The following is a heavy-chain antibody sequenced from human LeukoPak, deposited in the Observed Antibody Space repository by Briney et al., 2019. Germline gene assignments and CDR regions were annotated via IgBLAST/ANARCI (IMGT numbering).Heavy chain of an antibody. CDR2: VSGSGDYM. V-gene: IGHV3-21*01. Sequence: GGSLRLSCAASGFSFGSYRMNWVRQAPGKGLEWVSSVSGSGDYMYYADSVKGRFIISRDNAKNSLYLQMNSLRAGDTALYYCAKDSSSSNPYYGMDVWGQGTTVTVSS. CDR1: GFSFGSYR. J-gene: IGHJ6*02. CDR3: AKDSSSSNPYYGMDV. D-gene: IGHD6-6*01.